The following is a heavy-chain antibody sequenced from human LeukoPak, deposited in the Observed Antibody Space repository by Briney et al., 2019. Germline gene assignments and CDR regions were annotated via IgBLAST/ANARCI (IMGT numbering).Heavy chain of an antibody. J-gene: IGHJ3*02. Sequence: ASVKVSCKASGYTFTSYYMHWVRQAPGQGLEWMGIINPSGGSTSYAQKFQGRVTMTRDTSTSTVYMELSSLRSEDTAVYYCARPEIGGELGGAFDIWGQGTMVTVSS. CDR2: INPSGGST. D-gene: IGHD1-26*01. V-gene: IGHV1-46*01. CDR1: GYTFTSYY. CDR3: ARPEIGGELGGAFDI.